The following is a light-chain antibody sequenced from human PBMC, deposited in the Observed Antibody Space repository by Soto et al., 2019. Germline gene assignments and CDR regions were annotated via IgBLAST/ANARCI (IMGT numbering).Light chain of an antibody. Sequence: EIVMTQSPATLSVSPGERATLSCRASQSVSRNLAWYQQKPGQAPRLLIYGASTRATGIPAKFSGSVSGTEFTPTISSLQSEDFAVYYCQQYNNWPFSFGHATKVDI. V-gene: IGKV3D-15*01. CDR1: QSVSRN. CDR3: QQYNNWPFS. J-gene: IGKJ3*01. CDR2: GAS.